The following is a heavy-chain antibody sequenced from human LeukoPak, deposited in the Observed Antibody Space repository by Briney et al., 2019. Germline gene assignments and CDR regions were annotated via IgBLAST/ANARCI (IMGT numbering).Heavy chain of an antibody. CDR2: INSDGSWT. CDR1: ANYW. V-gene: IGHV3-74*01. Sequence: GGSLRLSCVASANYWMHWVRQAPGKGLVWVSHINSDGSWTSYADSVKGRFTVSKDNAKNTVYLQMNSLRAEDTAVYYCVSFYETYWGRGTLVTVSS. D-gene: IGHD2/OR15-2a*01. J-gene: IGHJ4*02. CDR3: VSFYETY.